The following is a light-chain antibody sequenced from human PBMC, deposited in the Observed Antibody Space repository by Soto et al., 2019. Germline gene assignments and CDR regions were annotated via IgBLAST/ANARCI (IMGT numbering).Light chain of an antibody. J-gene: IGKJ1*01. CDR1: QSVLYSSNNKNY. CDR2: WAS. Sequence: DILMTQSPDSLAVSLGERATINCKSSQSVLYSSNNKNYLAWYQQKPGQPPKLLISWASTRESGVPDRFSGSGSGTDFTLNISSLQAEDVAVYYCQQYYTTPQTFGQGTKVEI. CDR3: QQYYTTPQT. V-gene: IGKV4-1*01.